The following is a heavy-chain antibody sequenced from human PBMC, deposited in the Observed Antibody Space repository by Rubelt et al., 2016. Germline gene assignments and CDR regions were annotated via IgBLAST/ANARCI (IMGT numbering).Heavy chain of an antibody. CDR3: ARRAVGANNIDAFDI. CDR1: GGSFSGYY. D-gene: IGHD1-26*01. V-gene: IGHV4-34*01. Sequence: QVQLQQWGAGLLKPSETLSLTCAVYGGSFSGYYWSWIRQPPGKGLEWIGEINHSGSTYYNPSLKSRVTISVDTSKNQFSLKLSSVTAADTAVYYCARRAVGANNIDAFDIWGQGTMVTVSS. CDR2: INHSGST. J-gene: IGHJ3*02.